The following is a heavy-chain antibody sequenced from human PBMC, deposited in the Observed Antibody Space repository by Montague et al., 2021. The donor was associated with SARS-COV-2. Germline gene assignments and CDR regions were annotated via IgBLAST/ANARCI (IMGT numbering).Heavy chain of an antibody. J-gene: IGHJ4*02. D-gene: IGHD2-2*01. CDR1: GDSVSSNIAT. V-gene: IGHV6-1*01. CDR2: TYYRSKWYN. Sequence: CAISGDSVSSNIATWNWIRQSPSRGFEWLGRTYYRSKWYNDYAESVKSRITIDPDTSKHQFSLHLNSVTPEDTAVYYCARIPVGSKYYFDFWGQGTLVPVSS. CDR3: ARIPVGSKYYFDF.